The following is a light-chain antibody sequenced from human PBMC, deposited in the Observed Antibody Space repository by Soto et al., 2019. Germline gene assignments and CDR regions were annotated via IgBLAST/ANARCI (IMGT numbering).Light chain of an antibody. CDR3: QQYGSSPPWT. CDR2: GVY. Sequence: EIVLTQSPGTLSLSPGERATLSCRASQSVSSSYLAWYQQKPGQAPRLLMYGVYTRAPGTPDRFSGSGSGTDFTLTISRLEPEDFAVYYCQQYGSSPPWTFGQGTKVDIK. V-gene: IGKV3-20*01. CDR1: QSVSSSY. J-gene: IGKJ1*01.